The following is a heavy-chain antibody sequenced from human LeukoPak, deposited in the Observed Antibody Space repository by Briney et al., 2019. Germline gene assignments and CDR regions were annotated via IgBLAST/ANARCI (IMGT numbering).Heavy chain of an antibody. Sequence: SETLSLTCTVSGGSISSGGYYWSWIRQHPGKGLEWIGYIYYSGSTYYNPSLKSRVNISVDTSKNQFSLKLSSVTAADTAVYYCARGADTAMDPFDYWGQGTLVSVFS. CDR3: ARGADTAMDPFDY. D-gene: IGHD5-18*01. CDR1: GGSISSGGYY. V-gene: IGHV4-31*03. CDR2: IYYSGST. J-gene: IGHJ4*02.